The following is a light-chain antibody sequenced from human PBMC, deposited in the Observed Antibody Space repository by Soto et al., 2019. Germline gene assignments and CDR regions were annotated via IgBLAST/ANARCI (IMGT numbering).Light chain of an antibody. V-gene: IGLV1-40*01. Sequence: QSVLTQPPSVSGAPGQRVTISCTGSSSNIGAGYDLHWYQQLPGTAPKLLIYGNSNLPSGVPDRFSGSKSGTSASLAITGLQAEDEADYYCQSYDSSLSAYVFGTGTKLTVL. J-gene: IGLJ1*01. CDR1: SSNIGAGYD. CDR3: QSYDSSLSAYV. CDR2: GNS.